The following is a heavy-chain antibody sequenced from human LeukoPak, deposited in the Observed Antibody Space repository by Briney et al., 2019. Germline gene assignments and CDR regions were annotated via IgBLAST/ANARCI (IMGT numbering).Heavy chain of an antibody. J-gene: IGHJ4*02. Sequence: ASVKVSCKASGYTFTGYYMHWVRQAPGQGLEWMGRINPNSGGTNYAQKFQGRVTMTRDTSISTAYMELSRLRSDDPAVYYCARVKGSGWYPFDYWGQGTLVTVSS. CDR3: ARVKGSGWYPFDY. V-gene: IGHV1-2*06. D-gene: IGHD6-19*01. CDR2: INPNSGGT. CDR1: GYTFTGYY.